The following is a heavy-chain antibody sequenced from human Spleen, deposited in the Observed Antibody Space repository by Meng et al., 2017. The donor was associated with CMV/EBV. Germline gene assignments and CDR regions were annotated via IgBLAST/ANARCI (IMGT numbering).Heavy chain of an antibody. V-gene: IGHV5-51*01. J-gene: IGHJ4*02. CDR1: GYSFTSYW. Sequence: GGSLRLSCKGSGYSFTSYWIGWVRQMPGKGLEWMGIIYPGDSDTRYSPSFQGQVTISADKSISIAYLQWSSLKASDTAMYYCARRYDFWSGYYMDWGQGTLVTVSS. D-gene: IGHD3-3*01. CDR2: IYPGDSDT. CDR3: ARRYDFWSGYYMD.